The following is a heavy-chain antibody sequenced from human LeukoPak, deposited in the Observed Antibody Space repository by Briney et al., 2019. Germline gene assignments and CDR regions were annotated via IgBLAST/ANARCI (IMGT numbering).Heavy chain of an antibody. J-gene: IGHJ6*03. CDR1: GFTFSSYA. D-gene: IGHD3-10*01. CDR3: ARNLNYYGSGSYFLGTKLGVDYYYYMDV. Sequence: QSGGSLRLSCAASGFTFSSYAMSWVRQAPGKGLEWVSDISDSGGSTYYADSVKGRFTISRDNAKNSLYLQMNSLRAEDTALYHCARNLNYYGSGSYFLGTKLGVDYYYYMDVWGKGTTVTISS. CDR2: ISDSGGST. V-gene: IGHV3-23*01.